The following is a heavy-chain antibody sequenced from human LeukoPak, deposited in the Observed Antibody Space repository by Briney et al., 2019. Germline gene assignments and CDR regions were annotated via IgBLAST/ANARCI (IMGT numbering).Heavy chain of an antibody. CDR2: IDPNCGGT. Sequence: GASVKVSCKASGYTFTGKFIHWVRQAPGQGLEWMGWIDPNCGGTDYAQKFRGRVTMTRDTSTSTAYMDLSSLISDDTAVYYCARDREGLAYFDYWGQGTLVTVSS. CDR3: ARDREGLAYFDY. CDR1: GYTFTGKF. J-gene: IGHJ4*02. V-gene: IGHV1-2*02. D-gene: IGHD3/OR15-3a*01.